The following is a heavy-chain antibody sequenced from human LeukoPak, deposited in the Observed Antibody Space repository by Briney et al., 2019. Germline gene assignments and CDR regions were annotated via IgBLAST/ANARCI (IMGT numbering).Heavy chain of an antibody. CDR2: IYTSGST. J-gene: IGHJ4*02. Sequence: PSETLSLTCTVSSGSISSTSYYWSWIRQPAGKGLEWIGRIYTSGSTNYNPSLKSRVTMSVDTSKNQFSLKLSSVTAADTAVYYCARDLYYYDSSGYYYYYFDYWGQGTLVTVSS. CDR3: ARDLYYYDSSGYYYYYFDY. D-gene: IGHD3-22*01. V-gene: IGHV4-61*02. CDR1: SGSISSTSYY.